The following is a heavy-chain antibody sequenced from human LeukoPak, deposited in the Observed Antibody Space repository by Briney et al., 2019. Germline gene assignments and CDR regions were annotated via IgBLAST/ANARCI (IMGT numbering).Heavy chain of an antibody. CDR3: ARHRIAPAYYYGSGSYTPSYFDY. D-gene: IGHD3-10*01. CDR1: GGSFSGYY. J-gene: IGHJ4*02. Sequence: PSETLSLTCAVYGGSFSGYYWSWIRQPPGKGLEWIGEINHSGRTNYNPSLKSRVTISVDTSKNQFSLKLSSVTAADTAVYYCARHRIAPAYYYGSGSYTPSYFDYWGQGTLVTVSS. V-gene: IGHV4-34*01. CDR2: INHSGRT.